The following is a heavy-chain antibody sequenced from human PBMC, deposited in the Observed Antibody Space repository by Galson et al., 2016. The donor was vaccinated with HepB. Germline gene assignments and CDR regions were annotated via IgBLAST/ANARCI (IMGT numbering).Heavy chain of an antibody. J-gene: IGHJ2*01. D-gene: IGHD3-22*01. CDR1: GFTFDTFA. Sequence: SLRLSCAASGFTFDTFAMSWVRQPPGRGLEWVSAITGSGASTYYADSVRGRFTVSRDNSKNTLYLQMSGLRAEDTAVYYCAKDVEFYYDSSGYFSEVDWYFDLWGRGTLVTVSS. CDR3: AKDVEFYYDSSGYFSEVDWYFDL. CDR2: ITGSGAST. V-gene: IGHV3-23*01.